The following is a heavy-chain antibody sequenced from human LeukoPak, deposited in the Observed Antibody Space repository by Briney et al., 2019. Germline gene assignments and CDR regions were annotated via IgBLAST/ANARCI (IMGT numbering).Heavy chain of an antibody. V-gene: IGHV3-23*01. J-gene: IGHJ4*02. CDR3: ATLGQRYCNGGSCYTSGSSDY. CDR1: GFTFSSYA. D-gene: IGHD2-15*01. CDR2: ISGSGGST. Sequence: GGSLRLSCAAPGFTFSSYAMSWVRQAPGKGLEWVSAISGSGGSTYYADSVKGRFTISRDNSKNTLYLQMNSLRAEDTAVYYCATLGQRYCNGGSCYTSGSSDYWGQGTLVTVSS.